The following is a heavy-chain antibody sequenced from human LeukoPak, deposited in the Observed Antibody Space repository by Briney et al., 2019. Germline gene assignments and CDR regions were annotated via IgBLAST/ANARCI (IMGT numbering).Heavy chain of an antibody. D-gene: IGHD3-10*01. CDR2: ISHTGNT. V-gene: IGHV4-34*01. CDR1: GGSFSGYF. CDR3: ARGRGVALGRDFDY. Sequence: KSSETLSLTCAVYGGSFSGYFWSWIRQPPGKGLEWIGEISHTGNTAYKSSLKSRVTISLDTSKNQFSLKLNSVTAADTAVYYCARGRGVALGRDFDYWGQGTLVTVSS. J-gene: IGHJ4*02.